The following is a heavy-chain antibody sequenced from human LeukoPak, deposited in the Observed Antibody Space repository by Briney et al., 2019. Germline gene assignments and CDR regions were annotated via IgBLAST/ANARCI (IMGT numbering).Heavy chain of an antibody. CDR1: GGSISSSNW. J-gene: IGHJ4*02. D-gene: IGHD5-18*01. CDR3: ARVPSDTAMVKGDYFDY. Sequence: PSGTLSLTCAVSGGSISSSNWWSWVRQPPGKGLEWIGEIYHTGSTNYNPSLKSRVTISVDKSKNQFSLKLSSVTAADTAVYYCARVPSDTAMVKGDYFDYWGQGTLVTVSS. V-gene: IGHV4-4*02. CDR2: IYHTGST.